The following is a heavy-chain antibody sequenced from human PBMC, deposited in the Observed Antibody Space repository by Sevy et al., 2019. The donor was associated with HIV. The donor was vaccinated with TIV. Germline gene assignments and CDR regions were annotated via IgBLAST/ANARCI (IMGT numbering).Heavy chain of an antibody. V-gene: IGHV4-39*01. CDR2: IYYSATT. Sequence: SETLSLTCTVSGGSISSSSYYWGWIHQPPVKGLEWIGNIYYSATTYYNPSLKSRVTISVDTSKNQFSLKLSSVTAADTAVFYCASMVRGLRLYYFDHWGQGTLVTVSS. CDR1: GGSISSSSYY. J-gene: IGHJ4*02. CDR3: ASMVRGLRLYYFDH. D-gene: IGHD3-10*01.